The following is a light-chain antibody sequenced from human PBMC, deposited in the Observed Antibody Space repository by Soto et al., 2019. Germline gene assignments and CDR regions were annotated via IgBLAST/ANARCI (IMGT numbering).Light chain of an antibody. CDR3: ETWDSNTHV. Sequence: QLVLTQSSSASASLGSLVKLTCTLSSGHSSYIIAWHQQQPGKAPRYLMKLEGSGSYNKGSGVPDRFSGSSSGADRYLTISTLQFEDEADYYCETWDSNTHVFGGGTKLTVL. V-gene: IGLV4-60*02. CDR2: LEGSGSY. J-gene: IGLJ3*02. CDR1: SGHSSYI.